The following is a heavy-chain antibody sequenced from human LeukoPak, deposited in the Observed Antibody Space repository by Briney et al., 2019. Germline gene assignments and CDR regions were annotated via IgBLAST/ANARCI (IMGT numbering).Heavy chain of an antibody. J-gene: IGHJ6*02. CDR2: INPNSGGT. CDR3: AREWLILRAHGMDV. CDR1: GYTFTGYY. D-gene: IGHD3-22*01. V-gene: IGHV1-2*02. Sequence: GASVKVSCKASGYTFTGYYMHWVRQAPGQGLEWMGWINPNSGGTNYAQKFQGRVTMTRDTSISTAYMELSRLRSDDTAVYYCAREWLILRAHGMDVWGQGTTVTVSS.